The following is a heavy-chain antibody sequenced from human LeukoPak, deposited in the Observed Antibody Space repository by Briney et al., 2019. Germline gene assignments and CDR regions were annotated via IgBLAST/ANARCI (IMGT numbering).Heavy chain of an antibody. CDR3: ARHYYSSGSFEY. Sequence: SETLSLTCTVSGGSISSYYWSWIRQPPGKGLEWIGYIYYSGSTNYNPSLKSRVTISVDTSKNQFSLKLSSVTAADTAVYCCARHYYSSGSFEYWGQGTLVTVSS. CDR2: IYYSGST. J-gene: IGHJ4*02. V-gene: IGHV4-59*08. CDR1: GGSISSYY. D-gene: IGHD3-10*01.